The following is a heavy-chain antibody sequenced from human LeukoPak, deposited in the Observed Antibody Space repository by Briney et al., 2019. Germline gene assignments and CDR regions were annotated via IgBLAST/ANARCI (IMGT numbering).Heavy chain of an antibody. CDR2: IYTSGST. D-gene: IGHD1-26*01. CDR1: GGSISSYY. Sequence: SETLSLTCAVSGGSISSYYWSWIRQPAGKGLEWIGRIYTSGSTSYNPSLKSRVTMSVGTSKNQFSLKLSSVTAADTAVYYCARDWGSGRYYDWYFDLWGRGTLVTVSS. V-gene: IGHV4-4*07. J-gene: IGHJ2*01. CDR3: ARDWGSGRYYDWYFDL.